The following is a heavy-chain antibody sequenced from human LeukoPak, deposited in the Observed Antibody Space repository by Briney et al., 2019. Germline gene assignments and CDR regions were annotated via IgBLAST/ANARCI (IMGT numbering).Heavy chain of an antibody. Sequence: GGPLRLSCAASRFTFSSYGMHWVRQAPGKRLEWVAVIWLDVSNKFYADSVKGRFTISRDNSKNTLYLQMNSLSAEDTAVYYRARGLRHPGPYYPDYWGQGTLVTVSS. CDR1: RFTFSSYG. D-gene: IGHD1-26*01. CDR3: ARGLRHPGPYYPDY. V-gene: IGHV3-33*01. CDR2: IWLDVSNK. J-gene: IGHJ4*02.